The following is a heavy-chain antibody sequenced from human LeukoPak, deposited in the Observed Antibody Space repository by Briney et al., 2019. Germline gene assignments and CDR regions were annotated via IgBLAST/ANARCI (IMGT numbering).Heavy chain of an antibody. J-gene: IGHJ4*02. Sequence: GGSLRLSCAASGFTFSSYSMTWVRQAPGKGLEWVSSISSSSSYIYYADSVKGRFTISRDNAKNSLYLQMNSLRAEDTAVYYCASLGATTLFGSYWGQGTLVTVSS. CDR3: ASLGATTLFGSY. CDR2: ISSSSSYI. V-gene: IGHV3-21*01. CDR1: GFTFSSYS. D-gene: IGHD1-26*01.